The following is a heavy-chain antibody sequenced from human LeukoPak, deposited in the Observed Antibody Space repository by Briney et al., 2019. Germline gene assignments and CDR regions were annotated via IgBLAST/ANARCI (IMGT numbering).Heavy chain of an antibody. Sequence: GGPLRLSCAASPLTFSSYSLNWVRQAPGKGLEWVSSITTSSRYIYYADSAKGRFTISRDNSYNTVSLQMNSLRDEDTGVYYCAKGLRTGVGPYMGYHYYMDVWGKGATVTVSS. CDR2: ITTSSRYI. CDR1: PLTFSSYS. CDR3: AKGLRTGVGPYMGYHYYMDV. J-gene: IGHJ6*03. V-gene: IGHV3-21*04. D-gene: IGHD3-16*01.